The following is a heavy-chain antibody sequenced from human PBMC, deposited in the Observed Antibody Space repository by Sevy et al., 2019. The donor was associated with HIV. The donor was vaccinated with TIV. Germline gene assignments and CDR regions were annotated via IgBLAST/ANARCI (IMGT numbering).Heavy chain of an antibody. CDR2: IWYDGSNK. CDR3: AREAIAVAGGYYYYYGMDV. V-gene: IGHV3-33*01. Sequence: GGSLRLSCAASGFTFSSYGMHWVRQAPGKGLEWVAVIWYDGSNKYYADSVKGRFTISRDNSKNTLYLQMTSLRAEDTAVYYCAREAIAVAGGYYYYYGMDVWGQGTTVTVSS. CDR1: GFTFSSYG. D-gene: IGHD6-19*01. J-gene: IGHJ6*02.